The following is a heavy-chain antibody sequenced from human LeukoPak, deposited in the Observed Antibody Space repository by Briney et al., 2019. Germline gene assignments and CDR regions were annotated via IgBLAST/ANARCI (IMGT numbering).Heavy chain of an antibody. D-gene: IGHD2-2*01. CDR2: IHPTGNL. J-gene: IGHJ4*02. Sequence: PSQTLSLTCAVAGGSINGGGYYWNWVRQHPGKGLEWIGCIHPTGNLYYNPSLTGRSTISVDTSKSHFSLNLTSVTAADTAVYYCARGADAHKVAYWSQGTLVTASS. CDR1: GGSINGGGYY. CDR3: ARGADAHKVAY. V-gene: IGHV4-31*11.